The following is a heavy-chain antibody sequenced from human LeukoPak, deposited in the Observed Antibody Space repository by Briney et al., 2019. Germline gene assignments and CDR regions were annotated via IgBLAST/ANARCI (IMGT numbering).Heavy chain of an antibody. CDR2: IYTSGST. Sequence: SQTLSLTCTVSGGSISSGSYYWSRIRQPAGKGLEWIGHIYTSGSTNYNPSLKSRVTMSVDTSKNQFSLKLSSVTAADTAVYYCARDKPDYGDYSTSPAYYMDVWGKGTTVTVSS. V-gene: IGHV4-61*09. CDR1: GGSISSGSYY. D-gene: IGHD4-17*01. CDR3: ARDKPDYGDYSTSPAYYMDV. J-gene: IGHJ6*03.